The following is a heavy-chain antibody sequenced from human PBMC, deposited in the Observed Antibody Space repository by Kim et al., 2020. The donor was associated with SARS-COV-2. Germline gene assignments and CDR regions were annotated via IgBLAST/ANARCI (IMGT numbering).Heavy chain of an antibody. J-gene: IGHJ4*02. CDR2: FYYTGSI. CDR3: ARHGSSWEYFFDY. CDR1: GASVSTYY. D-gene: IGHD6-13*01. V-gene: IGHV4-59*02. Sequence: SETLSLTCSVSGASVSTYYWSWIRQPPGKGLEWIGYFYYTGSINYNPSIKSRVTISGDTSKNQFSLKLSSVTAADTALYYCARHGSSWEYFFDYWGQGTLVTVSS.